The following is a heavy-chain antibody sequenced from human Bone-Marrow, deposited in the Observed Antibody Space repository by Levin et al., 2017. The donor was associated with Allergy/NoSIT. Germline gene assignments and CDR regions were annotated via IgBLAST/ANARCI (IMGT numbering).Heavy chain of an antibody. Sequence: GESLKISCAASGFTFNTYSMHWVRQAPGKGLEWISYIGGTTSTILYADSAKGRFTISRDNAKNSLYLQMNSLRDEDTAVYYCARGFAVDRSYFDYWGQGTLVTVSS. CDR2: IGGTTSTI. V-gene: IGHV3-48*02. J-gene: IGHJ4*02. D-gene: IGHD2-21*01. CDR3: ARGFAVDRSYFDY. CDR1: GFTFNTYS.